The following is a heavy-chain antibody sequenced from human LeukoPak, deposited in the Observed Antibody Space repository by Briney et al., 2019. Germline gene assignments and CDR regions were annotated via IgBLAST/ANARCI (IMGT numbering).Heavy chain of an antibody. Sequence: PSETLSLTCTVSGGSINSYYWSWIRQPAGKGLEWIGRIYSRGKNNYNPSLKSQINMSVDTAKNQVSLKLSSVTAADTAVYYCARDEGQLAGYYDYWGQGTLVTVSS. CDR1: GGSINSYY. V-gene: IGHV4-4*07. J-gene: IGHJ4*02. CDR2: IYSRGKN. CDR3: ARDEGQLAGYYDY. D-gene: IGHD6-6*01.